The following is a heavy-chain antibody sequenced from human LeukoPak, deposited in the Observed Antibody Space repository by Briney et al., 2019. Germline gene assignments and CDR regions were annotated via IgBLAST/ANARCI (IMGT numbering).Heavy chain of an antibody. V-gene: IGHV1-46*01. CDR3: ARVSTYYDFWSAAFDI. CDR2: INPSGGST. Sequence: GASVKVSCKASGYTFTSYYMHWVRQAPGQGLEWMGIINPSGGSTSYAQKFQGRVTMTRDTSTSTVYMELSGLRSEDTAVYYCARVSTYYDFWSAAFDIWGQGTMVTVSS. CDR1: GYTFTSYY. J-gene: IGHJ3*02. D-gene: IGHD3-3*01.